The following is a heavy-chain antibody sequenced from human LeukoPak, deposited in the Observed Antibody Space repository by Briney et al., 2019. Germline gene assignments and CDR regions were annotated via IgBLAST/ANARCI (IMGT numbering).Heavy chain of an antibody. CDR2: MNQDGSEK. J-gene: IGHJ4*02. Sequence: GGSLRLSCAASGFTFSTYWMTWVRQAPGKGLEWVANMNQDGSEKYYVDSVKGRFTISRDNAKNSLYLQMNSLRAEDTAVYYCARTHCSSTSCYYYFDYWGQGTLVTVSS. CDR1: GFTFSTYW. V-gene: IGHV3-7*01. CDR3: ARTHCSSTSCYYYFDY. D-gene: IGHD2-2*01.